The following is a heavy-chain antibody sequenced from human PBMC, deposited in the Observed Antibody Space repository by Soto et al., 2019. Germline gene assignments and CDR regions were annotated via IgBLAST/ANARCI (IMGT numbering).Heavy chain of an antibody. CDR1: GFYIXYYY. Sequence: SETLSLTSTVSGFYIXYYYWSWIRQPPGKGLEWIGYTHHSGSTNYNPSLKSRVTISVDTSKNHFSLKLTSVTAADTAVYYCARGSGITVFGVIRPVDYWGQGTLVTVSS. V-gene: IGHV4-59*01. CDR3: ARGSGITVFGVIRPVDY. J-gene: IGHJ4*02. CDR2: THHSGST. D-gene: IGHD3-3*01.